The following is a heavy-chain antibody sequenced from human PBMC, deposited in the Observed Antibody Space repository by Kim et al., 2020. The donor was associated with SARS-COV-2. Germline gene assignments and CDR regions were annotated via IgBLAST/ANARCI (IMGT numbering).Heavy chain of an antibody. D-gene: IGHD5-12*01. CDR1: GFAFSTYA. Sequence: GSLRLSCAASGFAFSTYAMSWVRQAPGMGLEWVSGITSDGRTYYADSVKGRFTISRDVSKNTLFLQMNSLRVEDTAVYYCAKRVQPNSGYEFWFYFDYWGQGTLVTVSS. V-gene: IGHV3-23*01. J-gene: IGHJ4*02. CDR2: ITSDGRT. CDR3: AKRVQPNSGYEFWFYFDY.